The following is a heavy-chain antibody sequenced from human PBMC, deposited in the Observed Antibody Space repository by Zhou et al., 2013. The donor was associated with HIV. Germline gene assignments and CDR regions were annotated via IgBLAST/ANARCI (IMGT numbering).Heavy chain of an antibody. D-gene: IGHD1-26*01. CDR2: MNPNSGNT. CDR3: ARGVNSGSYDYFDY. CDR1: GYSFTDHH. Sequence: QVQLVQSGAELKKPGASVKVSCEASGYSFTDHHIHWVRQATGQGLEWMGWMNPNSGNTGYAQKFQGRVTMTRNTSISTAYMELSSLRSEDTAVYYCARGVNSGSYDYFDYWGQGTLVTVSS. V-gene: IGHV1-8*02. J-gene: IGHJ4*02.